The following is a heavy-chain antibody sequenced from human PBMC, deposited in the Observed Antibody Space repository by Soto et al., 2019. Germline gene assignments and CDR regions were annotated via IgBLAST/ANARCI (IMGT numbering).Heavy chain of an antibody. V-gene: IGHV3-48*03. CDR3: ASQGGYYYDSSDFDY. CDR2: ISSSGSTI. CDR1: GFTFSSYE. D-gene: IGHD3-22*01. J-gene: IGHJ4*02. Sequence: PGGSLRLSCAASGFTFSSYEMNWVRQAPGKGLEWVSYISSSGSTIYYADSVKGRFTISRDNAKNSLYLQMNSLRAEDTAVYYCASQGGYYYDSSDFDYWGQGTLVTVSS.